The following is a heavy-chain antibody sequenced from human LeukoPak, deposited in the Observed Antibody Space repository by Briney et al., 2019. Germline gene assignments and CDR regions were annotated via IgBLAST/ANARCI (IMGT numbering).Heavy chain of an antibody. J-gene: IGHJ4*02. CDR1: GFTFSSYA. D-gene: IGHD2-15*01. V-gene: IGHV3-7*01. CDR3: ARAYCSGGSCYDY. Sequence: PGGSLRLSCAASGFTFSSYAMSWVRQAPGKGLEWVANIKQDGSEKYYVDSVKGRFTISRDNAKNSLYLQMNSLRAEDTAVYYCARAYCSGGSCYDYWGQGTLVTVSS. CDR2: IKQDGSEK.